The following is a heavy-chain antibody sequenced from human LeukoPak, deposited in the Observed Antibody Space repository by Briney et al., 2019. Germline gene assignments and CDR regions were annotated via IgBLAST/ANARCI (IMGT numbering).Heavy chain of an antibody. J-gene: IGHJ4*02. D-gene: IGHD2-15*01. CDR1: GGTFSSYA. CDR2: IIPIFGTA. CDR3: ARDSPWYCSGGSCYSY. V-gene: IGHV1-69*06. Sequence: SVKVSCKASGGTFSSYAISWVRQAPGQGLERMGGIIPIFGTANYAQKFQGRVTITADKSTSTAYMELSSLRSEDTAVYYCARDSPWYCSGGSCYSYWGQGTLVTVSS.